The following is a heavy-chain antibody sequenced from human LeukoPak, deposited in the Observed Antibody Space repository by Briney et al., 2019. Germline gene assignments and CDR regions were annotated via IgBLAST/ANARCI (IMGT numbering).Heavy chain of an antibody. Sequence: GGALRLSCVASGFPFSSYVIHSVRQAPAKGRWCGGLIWEDASGNNKYYGDSVRGRFNISRDNSMNTVYLHMNSLRAEDTAVYYCARDLYKHFFDSWGQGTLVTVSS. CDR1: GFPFSSYV. CDR2: IWEDASGNNK. V-gene: IGHV3-33*01. J-gene: IGHJ4*02. CDR3: ARDLYKHFFDS. D-gene: IGHD1-14*01.